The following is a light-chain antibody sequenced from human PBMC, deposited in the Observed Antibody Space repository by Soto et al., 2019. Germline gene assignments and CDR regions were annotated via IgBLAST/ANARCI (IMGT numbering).Light chain of an antibody. CDR3: QQRNSWPLT. Sequence: EIVFTQSPATLSFSPGERATLSCRTSQSVSRYLAWYQQKPGQAPRLLIYDSTDRATGLPARFSGSGSGTDFTLTINSLEPEDFAVYYCQQRNSWPLTFGGGTKVDIK. J-gene: IGKJ4*01. V-gene: IGKV3-11*01. CDR2: DST. CDR1: QSVSRY.